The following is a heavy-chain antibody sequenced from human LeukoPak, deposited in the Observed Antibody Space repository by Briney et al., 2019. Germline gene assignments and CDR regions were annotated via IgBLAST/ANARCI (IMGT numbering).Heavy chain of an antibody. CDR2: IYSGGNT. CDR1: GFTVSSNS. V-gene: IGHV3-53*01. D-gene: IGHD3-22*01. Sequence: GGSLRLSCTVSGFTVSSNSMSWVRQAPGKGLEWVSFIYSGGNTHYSDSVKGRFTISRDNSKNPLYLQMTSLRAEDTAVYYCVKDWDSSGYYNYWGQGTLVTVSS. CDR3: VKDWDSSGYYNY. J-gene: IGHJ4*02.